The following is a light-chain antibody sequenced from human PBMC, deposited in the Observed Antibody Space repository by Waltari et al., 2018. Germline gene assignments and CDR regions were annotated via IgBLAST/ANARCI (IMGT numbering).Light chain of an antibody. CDR1: SSDIGAYNR. Sequence: QAALTQSPSVSGSPGQSVTISCTGTSSDIGAYNRVSWYQQHPDKAPKLMIYEVNNRPSGVSDRFSGSKSGNTASLIISGLQPEDEADYFCSSSTASSSYVFGVGTRLTVL. V-gene: IGLV2-14*01. J-gene: IGLJ1*01. CDR3: SSSTASSSYV. CDR2: EVN.